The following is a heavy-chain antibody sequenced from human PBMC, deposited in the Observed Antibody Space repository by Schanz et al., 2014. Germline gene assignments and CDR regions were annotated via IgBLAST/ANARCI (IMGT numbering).Heavy chain of an antibody. CDR1: RFTFSSYT. V-gene: IGHV3-30*09. Sequence: QVQLVESGGGVVQPGRSLRLSCAASRFTFSSYTMHWVRQAPGKGLEWVALISYDGSNKYYADSVKGRFAISRENSKTTIFLQMSSLSTEESAVYSCATGRAASNFGSEYFIYWGQGTLVTVSS. CDR3: ATGRAASNFGSEYFIY. CDR2: ISYDGSNK. J-gene: IGHJ1*01. D-gene: IGHD6-13*01.